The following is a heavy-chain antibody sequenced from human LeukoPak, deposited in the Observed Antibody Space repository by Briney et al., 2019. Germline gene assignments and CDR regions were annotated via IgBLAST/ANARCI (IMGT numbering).Heavy chain of an antibody. D-gene: IGHD3-16*01. Sequence: GGSLRLSRAASGFTFSSYGMHWVRQAPGKGLEWVAVIWYDGSNKYYADSVKGRFTISRDNSKNTLYLQMNSLRAEDTAVYYCARVTFGYGMDVWGQGTTVTVSS. CDR1: GFTFSSYG. J-gene: IGHJ6*02. V-gene: IGHV3-33*01. CDR3: ARVTFGYGMDV. CDR2: IWYDGSNK.